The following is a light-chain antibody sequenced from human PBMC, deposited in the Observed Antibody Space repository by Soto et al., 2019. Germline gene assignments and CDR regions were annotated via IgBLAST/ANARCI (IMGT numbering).Light chain of an antibody. V-gene: IGLV2-14*01. J-gene: IGLJ3*02. CDR1: SSYVGGYNY. CDR2: EVS. Sequence: QSALTQPASVSGSPGQSITISCTGTSSYVGGYNYVSWYQQHPGKAPKLMIYEVSNRPSGVSNRSSCSKSVNTASLTISGFQAEDEADYYCCSYTSSSTLVFGGGTKLTFL. CDR3: CSYTSSSTLV.